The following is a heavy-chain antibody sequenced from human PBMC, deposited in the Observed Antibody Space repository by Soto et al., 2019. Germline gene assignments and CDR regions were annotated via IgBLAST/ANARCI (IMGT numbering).Heavy chain of an antibody. J-gene: IGHJ6*02. V-gene: IGHV3-30*18. CDR3: AKALASARDYYYGMDV. D-gene: IGHD6-6*01. CDR2: ISYDGSNK. Sequence: LRLSCAASGFTFSSYGMHWVRQAPGKGLEWVAVISYDGSNKYYADSVKGRFTISRDNSKNTLYLQMNSLRAEDTAVYYCAKALASARDYYYGMDVWGQGTTVTVSS. CDR1: GFTFSSYG.